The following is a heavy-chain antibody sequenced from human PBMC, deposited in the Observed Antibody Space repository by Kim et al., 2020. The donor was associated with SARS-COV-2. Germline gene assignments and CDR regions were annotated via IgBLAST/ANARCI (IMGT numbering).Heavy chain of an antibody. J-gene: IGHJ6*03. Sequence: SETLSLTCAVYGGSFSGYYWSWIRQPPGKGLEWIGESNHSGSTNYNPSLKSRVTISIHTSKNQFSLKLSSVTAADTAVYYCARGVRYCSSISCYKVSYYYYYMDVWGKGTTVTVSS. D-gene: IGHD2-2*02. CDR2: SNHSGST. CDR1: GGSFSGYY. CDR3: ARGVRYCSSISCYKVSYYYYYMDV. V-gene: IGHV4-34*01.